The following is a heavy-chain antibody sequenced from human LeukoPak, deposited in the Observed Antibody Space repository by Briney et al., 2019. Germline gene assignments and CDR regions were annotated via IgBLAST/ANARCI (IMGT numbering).Heavy chain of an antibody. D-gene: IGHD3-10*01. CDR1: GYTFTSYG. J-gene: IGHJ4*02. V-gene: IGHV1-18*01. CDR3: AVNTYGSGSYSNDY. Sequence: GASVKVSYKASGYTFTSYGISWVRQAPGQGLEWMGWISAYNGNTNYAQKLQGRVTMTTDTSTSTAYMELRSLRSDDTAVYYCAVNTYGSGSYSNDYWGQGTLVTVSS. CDR2: ISAYNGNT.